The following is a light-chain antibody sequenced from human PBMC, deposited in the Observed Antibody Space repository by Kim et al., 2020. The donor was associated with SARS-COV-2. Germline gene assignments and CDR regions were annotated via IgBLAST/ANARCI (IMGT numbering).Light chain of an antibody. J-gene: IGLJ1*01. Sequence: GQRITISCTGTSSTVGGHNLVSYYQQHRGEAHVLMIFDLSSRPSVVSRRFSGSKAGNTSSVTSSGHQAEDDADYCCSSDASLNTCVFGAGTKVTVL. CDR3: SSDASLNTCV. V-gene: IGLV2-14*03. CDR1: SSTVGGHNL. CDR2: DLS.